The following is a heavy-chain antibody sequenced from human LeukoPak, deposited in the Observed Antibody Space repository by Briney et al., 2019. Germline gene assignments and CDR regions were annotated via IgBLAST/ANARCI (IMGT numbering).Heavy chain of an antibody. Sequence: GGSQRLPCAASGNTFRSYGMHWVRQAPGKGLEWVAVISYDGSHKYYADSVKGRFSISRDNSKNTLYLQMNSLRADDTAVYYCAKGARGDTVTSFVCLNWFDPWAQGPLVTVSS. J-gene: IGHJ5*02. CDR3: AKGARGDTVTSFVCLNWFDP. V-gene: IGHV3-30*18. CDR2: ISYDGSHK. CDR1: GNTFRSYG. D-gene: IGHD4-17*01.